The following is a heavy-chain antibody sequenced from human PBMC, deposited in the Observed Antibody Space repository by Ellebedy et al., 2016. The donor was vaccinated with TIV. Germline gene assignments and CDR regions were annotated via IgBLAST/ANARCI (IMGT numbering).Heavy chain of an antibody. V-gene: IGHV3-11*01. J-gene: IGHJ2*01. CDR3: ARGPKQHKYDTSGSSTGGFDL. CDR1: GFNFSDSH. CDR2: FTSSGGTN. D-gene: IGHD3-22*01. Sequence: PGGSLRLSCAASGFNFSDSHMSWIRQAPGKGLEWVSYFTSSGGTNYSPDSVKRRFTISRDNAKNTQFLQMNSLRAGNTAIYYCARGPKQHKYDTSGSSTGGFDLWGRGTLVTVSS.